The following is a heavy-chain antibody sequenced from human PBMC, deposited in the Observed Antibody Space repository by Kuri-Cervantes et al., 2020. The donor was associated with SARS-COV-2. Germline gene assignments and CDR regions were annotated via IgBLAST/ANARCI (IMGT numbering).Heavy chain of an antibody. CDR3: AGDTYYDSSRDY. D-gene: IGHD3-22*01. CDR1: VGSVSSGIYY. J-gene: IGHJ4*02. CDR2: IYYRGST. Sequence: SKLRCPTLPFPVGSVSSGIYYGSWIRQPPGKGLEWIGYIYYRGSTNYNPSLKSRVTISVDTSRNQFSLKLSSVTAADTAVYYCAGDTYYDSSRDYWGQGTLVTVSS. V-gene: IGHV4-61*01.